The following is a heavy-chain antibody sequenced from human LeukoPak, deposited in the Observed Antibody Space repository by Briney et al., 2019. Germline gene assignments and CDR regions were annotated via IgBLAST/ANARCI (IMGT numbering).Heavy chain of an antibody. Sequence: GGSLRLSCAASGFTFSTYAMSWVRQAPGKGLEWVSAISGSTGRTYYADSVKGRFTISRDNSKNTLYLQMNNLRAEDTAVYYCAPRVVGPAPFDYWGQGTLVTVSS. V-gene: IGHV3-23*01. CDR3: APRVVGPAPFDY. CDR2: ISGSTGRT. D-gene: IGHD2-15*01. J-gene: IGHJ4*02. CDR1: GFTFSTYA.